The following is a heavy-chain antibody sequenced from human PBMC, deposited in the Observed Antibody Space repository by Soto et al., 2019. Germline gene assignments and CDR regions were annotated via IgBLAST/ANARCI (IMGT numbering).Heavy chain of an antibody. CDR3: ATSLEGTTVTNWFDP. Sequence: QVQLVQSGAEVKKPGSSVKVSCKASADTFNSYSLSWLRQAPGQRLEWMGGITPVFGTADYAQSFEDRLTITADDSTSTVYMELSSLTSDDTAVFYCATSLEGTTVTNWFDPWGLGALVTVSS. V-gene: IGHV1-69*01. CDR1: ADTFNSYS. D-gene: IGHD4-17*01. CDR2: ITPVFGTA. J-gene: IGHJ5*02.